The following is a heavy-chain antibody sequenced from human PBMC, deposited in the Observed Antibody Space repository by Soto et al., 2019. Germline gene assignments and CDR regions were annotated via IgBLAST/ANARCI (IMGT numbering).Heavy chain of an antibody. CDR1: GFIFSSYW. Sequence: GGSLRLSCSASGFIFSSYWMSWLRQAPGKGLEWVASMNEDGSERYYVDSVKGRFTISRHNAKNSLYLQMNSLRAEDTAVYYCARATGADKEDYWGQGTLVTVSS. CDR3: ARATGADKEDY. V-gene: IGHV3-7*04. J-gene: IGHJ4*02. CDR2: MNEDGSER.